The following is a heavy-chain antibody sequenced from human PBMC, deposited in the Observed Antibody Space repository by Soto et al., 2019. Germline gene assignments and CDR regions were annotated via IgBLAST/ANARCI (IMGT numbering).Heavy chain of an antibody. CDR3: ARADIVLMVYAIQFDY. Sequence: GASVKVSCKASGYTFTSYAMHWVRQAPGQRLEWMGWINAGNGNTKYSQKFQGRVTITRDTSASTAYMELSSLRSEDTAVYYCARADIVLMVYAIQFDYWGPGSLVTVSS. CDR2: INAGNGNT. CDR1: GYTFTSYA. J-gene: IGHJ4*02. V-gene: IGHV1-3*01. D-gene: IGHD2-8*01.